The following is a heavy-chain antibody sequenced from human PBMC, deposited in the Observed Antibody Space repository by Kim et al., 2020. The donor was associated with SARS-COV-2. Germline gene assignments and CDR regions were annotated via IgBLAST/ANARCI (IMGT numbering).Heavy chain of an antibody. CDR3: VYSDYFDY. D-gene: IGHD2-15*01. J-gene: IGHJ4*02. V-gene: IGHV3-23*01. Sequence: GGSLRLSCAASGFTFSSYAMSWVLQAPGKGLEWVSGISSSGGSTYYADAVKGRFTISRDNSKSTLYLQMNSLRAEDTAVYYCVYSDYFDYWGQGTLVTVSS. CDR2: ISSSGGST. CDR1: GFTFSSYA.